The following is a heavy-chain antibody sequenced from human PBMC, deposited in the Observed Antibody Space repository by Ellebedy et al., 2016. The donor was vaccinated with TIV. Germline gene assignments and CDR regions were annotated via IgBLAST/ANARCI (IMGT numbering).Heavy chain of an antibody. D-gene: IGHD6-6*01. V-gene: IGHV3-74*01. CDR1: GFTLNYW. CDR2: INSDGSST. Sequence: GESLKISCAASGFTLNYWMHWARQAPGKGLVCISRINSDGSSTTYADSVKGRFTISRDNAKQTLYLQMNSLRAEDTAVYYCVTSPIAPRDWGQGTLVTVSS. CDR3: VTSPIAPRD. J-gene: IGHJ4*02.